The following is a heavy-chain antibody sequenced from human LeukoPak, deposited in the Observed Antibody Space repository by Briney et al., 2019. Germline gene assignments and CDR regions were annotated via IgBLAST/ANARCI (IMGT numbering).Heavy chain of an antibody. D-gene: IGHD4-17*01. CDR3: AKGHGDYVPANYLQR. V-gene: IGHV3-23*01. CDR2: ISGYSDRT. CDR1: GFTFSNYA. J-gene: IGHJ1*01. Sequence: TGGSLRLSCAASGFTFSNYAMTWVRQAPGKGLEWVSSISGYSDRTYYADSVKGRFAVFRDNSKNTVTLQMNSLRVEDTAVYFCAKGHGDYVPANYLQRWGQGTLVTVSS.